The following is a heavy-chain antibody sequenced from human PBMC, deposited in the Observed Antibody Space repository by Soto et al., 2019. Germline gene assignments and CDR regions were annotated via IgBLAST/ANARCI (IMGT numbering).Heavy chain of an antibody. CDR2: INSDGSST. D-gene: IGHD2-15*01. CDR3: VRTSLVVAAATREDY. CDR1: GFNFSSYW. V-gene: IGHV3-74*01. Sequence: EVQLVESGGGLVQPGVSLRLSCAASGFNFSSYWMHWVRQAPGKGLVWVSRINSDGSSTSYAGSVKGRFTISRDNGKNPVYLQMNSLRAEDTDVYYCVRTSLVVAAATREDYWGQGTLVTVSS. J-gene: IGHJ4*02.